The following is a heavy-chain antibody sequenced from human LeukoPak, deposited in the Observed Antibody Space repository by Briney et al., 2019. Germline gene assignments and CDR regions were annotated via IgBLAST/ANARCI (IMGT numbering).Heavy chain of an antibody. J-gene: IGHJ4*02. CDR1: GFTFGDYA. V-gene: IGHV3-49*03. Sequence: GGSLRLSCTASGFTFGDYAMSWFLQAPGKGLEWVGFIRSKPYGGTTEYAASVKGRFTISRDESKSIAYLQMHSLKTEDTAVYYCTRNIWCDYWGQGTLVTVSS. D-gene: IGHD4/OR15-4a*01. CDR3: TRNIWCDY. CDR2: IRSKPYGGTT.